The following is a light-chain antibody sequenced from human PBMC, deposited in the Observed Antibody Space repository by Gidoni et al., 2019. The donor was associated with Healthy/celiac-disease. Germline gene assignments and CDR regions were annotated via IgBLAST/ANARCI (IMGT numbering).Light chain of an antibody. CDR2: GAP. J-gene: IGKJ1*01. CDR3: QQYVSWT. V-gene: IGKV3-20*01. CDR1: QSVSSSY. Sequence: DIVLTQSPGTLSLSPGQRATLSCRASQSVSSSYLAWYQQKPGQAPRLLIYGAPSRATGIPDRFSGSVSGTDFTLTISRLEPEDFAVYYCQQYVSWTFGQGTKVEIK.